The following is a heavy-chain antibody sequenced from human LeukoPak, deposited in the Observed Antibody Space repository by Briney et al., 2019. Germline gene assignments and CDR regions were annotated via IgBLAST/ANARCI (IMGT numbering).Heavy chain of an antibody. J-gene: IGHJ3*02. D-gene: IGHD6-13*01. Sequence: RASETLSLTCAVYGGSFSGYYWSWIRQPPGKGLEWIGEINHSGSTNYNPSLKSRVTISVDTSKNQFSLKLSSVTAADTAVYYCAIAAAGTRGKYAFDIWGQGTMVTVSS. CDR2: INHSGST. CDR3: AIAAAGTRGKYAFDI. V-gene: IGHV4-34*01. CDR1: GGSFSGYY.